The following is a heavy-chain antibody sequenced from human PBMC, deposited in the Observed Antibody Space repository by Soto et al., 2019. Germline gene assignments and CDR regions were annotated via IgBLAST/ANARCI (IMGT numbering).Heavy chain of an antibody. Sequence: QVLLVESGGGVVQPGRSLRLSCAASGFTFSSYGMYWVRQAPGKGLEWMAVIWYDGSHIYYADSVKGRFTISRDNSKNTLYLQMNSLRAEDTAVYYCARDMGGGGIDHWGQGTLVTVSS. J-gene: IGHJ4*02. CDR2: IWYDGSHI. CDR3: ARDMGGGGIDH. D-gene: IGHD3-16*01. CDR1: GFTFSSYG. V-gene: IGHV3-33*01.